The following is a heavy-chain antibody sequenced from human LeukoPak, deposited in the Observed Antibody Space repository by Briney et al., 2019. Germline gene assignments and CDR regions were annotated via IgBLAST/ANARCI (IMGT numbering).Heavy chain of an antibody. J-gene: IGHJ4*02. CDR1: GFTFSSYG. D-gene: IGHD1-26*01. CDR3: AKVDSGSYYGSFDY. Sequence: GGSLRLSGAASGFTFSSYGMHWVRQAPGKGLEWVAVIWYGGSNKYYADSVKGRFTISRDDSKNTLYLQMNSLRAEDTAVYYCAKVDSGSYYGSFDYWGQGTLVTVSS. CDR2: IWYGGSNK. V-gene: IGHV3-33*06.